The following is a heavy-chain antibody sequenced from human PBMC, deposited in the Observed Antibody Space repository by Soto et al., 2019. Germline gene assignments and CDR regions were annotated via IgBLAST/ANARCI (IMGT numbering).Heavy chain of an antibody. CDR3: XXXXXXXXXXWHFDV. CDR1: GFTFSTHA. V-gene: IGHV3-23*01. Sequence: EXQLLESGXGLVXPGGSLRLSCAASGFTFSTHAMSWVXXXXGKGLEWVSDISSNGGGTFYADSVKGRFTISRDNSKNXXXXXXXXXXXXXXXXXXXXXXXXXXXXXWHFDVWGRGSLVSVPS. CDR2: ISSNGGGT. J-gene: IGHJ2*01.